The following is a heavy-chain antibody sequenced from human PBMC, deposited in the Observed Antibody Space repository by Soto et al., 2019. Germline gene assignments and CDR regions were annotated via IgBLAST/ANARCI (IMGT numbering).Heavy chain of an antibody. Sequence: RLSCVASGFTLSDHSMNWVRLAPGKGLEWVSAISDIGTYIFYADSVKGRFTISRDNAKNSLYLQMDSLGAEDTALYYCARDLVEGALNGFDVWGQGTMVTVSS. J-gene: IGHJ3*01. D-gene: IGHD3-16*01. CDR1: GFTLSDHS. CDR2: ISDIGTYI. CDR3: ARDLVEGALNGFDV. V-gene: IGHV3-21*01.